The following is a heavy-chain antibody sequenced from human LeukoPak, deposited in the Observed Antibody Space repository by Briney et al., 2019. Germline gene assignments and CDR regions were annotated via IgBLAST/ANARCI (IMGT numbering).Heavy chain of an antibody. D-gene: IGHD3-10*01. J-gene: IGHJ4*02. Sequence: PGGSLRLSCAASGFTFSSLWMSWVRQAPGKGLEWVANIKGDGSQTYYVDSVRGRFTISRDNAKNSLYLQMSSLRAEDTAVYYCARILSYDSGSYYRYLDYWGQGTLVTVSS. CDR3: ARILSYDSGSYYRYLDY. V-gene: IGHV3-7*01. CDR1: GFTFSSLW. CDR2: IKGDGSQT.